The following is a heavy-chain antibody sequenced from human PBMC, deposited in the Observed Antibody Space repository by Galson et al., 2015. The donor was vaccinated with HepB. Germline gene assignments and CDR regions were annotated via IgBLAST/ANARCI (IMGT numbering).Heavy chain of an antibody. CDR3: AREHAVVTNWFDP. Sequence: SLRLSCAASGFTFSSYGMHWVRQAPGKGLEWVAVIWYDGSNKYYADSVKGRFTISRDNSKNTLYLQMNSLRADDTAVYYCAREHAVVTNWFDPWGQGTLVTVSS. CDR2: IWYDGSNK. J-gene: IGHJ5*02. V-gene: IGHV3-33*01. CDR1: GFTFSSYG. D-gene: IGHD3-22*01.